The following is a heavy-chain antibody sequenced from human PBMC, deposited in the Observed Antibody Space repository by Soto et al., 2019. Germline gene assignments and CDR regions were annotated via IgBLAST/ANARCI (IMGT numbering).Heavy chain of an antibody. J-gene: IGHJ3*02. D-gene: IGHD5-18*01. CDR3: ARQGYSYGNDAFDI. CDR1: GFTFSSYA. V-gene: IGHV3-30*04. Sequence: QVQLVESGGGVVQPGRSLRLSCAASGFTFSSYAMHWVRQAPGKGLEWLAVMSYDGRNKYYADSVRGRFTISRDNSKNTLHLQMNSLRAEDTAVYYCARQGYSYGNDAFDIWGQGTMVTVSS. CDR2: MSYDGRNK.